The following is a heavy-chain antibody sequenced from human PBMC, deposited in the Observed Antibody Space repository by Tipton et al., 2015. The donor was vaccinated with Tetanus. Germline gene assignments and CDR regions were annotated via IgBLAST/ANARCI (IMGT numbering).Heavy chain of an antibody. CDR1: GFTFSSYA. CDR3: AKDVFDYSGMDV. D-gene: IGHD3-9*01. V-gene: IGHV3-30*04. CDR2: ISYDGSNK. J-gene: IGHJ6*02. Sequence: QVQLVQSGGGVVQPGRSLRLSCAASGFTFSSYAMDWVRQAPGKGLEWVAVISYDGSNKYYADSVKGRFTISRDSSKNMLYLQMNNLGAEDTAVYYCAKDVFDYSGMDVWGQGTTVTVSS.